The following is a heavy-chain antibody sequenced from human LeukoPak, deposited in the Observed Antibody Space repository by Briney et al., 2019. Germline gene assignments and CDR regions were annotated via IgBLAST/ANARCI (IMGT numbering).Heavy chain of an antibody. CDR2: INSGGGST. CDR3: ARVTSSRGAIDI. V-gene: IGHV3-74*01. J-gene: IGHJ3*02. Sequence: GGSLRLSCAASRFTFANYAMSWVRQAPGKGLVWVSRINSGGGSTTYAESVKGRFTISRDNAKNTLSLQMNSLRAEDTAVYYCARVTSSRGAIDIWGQGTMVTVSS. CDR1: RFTFANYA. D-gene: IGHD6-13*01.